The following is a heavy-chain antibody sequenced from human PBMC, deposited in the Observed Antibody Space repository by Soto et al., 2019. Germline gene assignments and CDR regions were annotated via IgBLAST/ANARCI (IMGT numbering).Heavy chain of an antibody. Sequence: SETLSLTCTVSGGSMSSYFWSWIRQPAGKGLEWIGRIYSSGSTGYNPSLKSRVTMSIDTSKNQFSLNLSSVTAADTAVYFCARVKTVDYYGMGVWGQGTTVTVSS. J-gene: IGHJ6*02. V-gene: IGHV4-4*07. CDR2: IYSSGST. CDR3: ARVKTVDYYGMGV. CDR1: GGSMSSYF.